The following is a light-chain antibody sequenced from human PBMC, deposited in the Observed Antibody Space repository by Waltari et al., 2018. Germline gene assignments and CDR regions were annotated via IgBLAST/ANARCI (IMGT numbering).Light chain of an antibody. CDR2: DAS. J-gene: IGKJ4*01. CDR1: QDISNH. CDR3: QQRSEWPLT. V-gene: IGKV3-11*01. Sequence: DIVLTQSPATLSSPPGERATLPCRASQDISNHLGWYQQKLGQAPRLLIYDASNRATGIPARFSGSGSATDFTLTISRLEPEDFAVYYCQQRSEWPLTFGGGTKVEIK.